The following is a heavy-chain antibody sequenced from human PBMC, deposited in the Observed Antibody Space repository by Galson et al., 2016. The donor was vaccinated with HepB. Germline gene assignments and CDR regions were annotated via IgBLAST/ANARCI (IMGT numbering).Heavy chain of an antibody. D-gene: IGHD1-26*01. CDR2: ISSNGDTT. V-gene: IGHV3-64D*06. J-gene: IGHJ4*02. Sequence: SLRLSCAASGFTFSDFAIHWVRQAPGKGLEYVAGISSNGDTTYFAGSVKGRFTISRDNSKNTVYLQLSSLRVDDTAVYYCVKDGYSGSYDYWGQGTLVTVSS. CDR1: GFTFSDFA. CDR3: VKDGYSGSYDY.